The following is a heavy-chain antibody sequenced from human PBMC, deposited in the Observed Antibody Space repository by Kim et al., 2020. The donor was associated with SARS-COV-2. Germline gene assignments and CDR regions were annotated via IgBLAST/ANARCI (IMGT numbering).Heavy chain of an antibody. CDR3: ARGVGAAAGDFDY. Sequence: SETLSLTCTVSGGSISSGGYYWSWIRQHPGKGLEWIGYINYSGSTYYNPSLKSRVTISVDTSKNQFSLKLSSVTAADTAVYYCARGVGAAAGDFDYWGQGTLVTVSS. J-gene: IGHJ4*02. D-gene: IGHD6-13*01. CDR2: INYSGST. V-gene: IGHV4-31*03. CDR1: GGSISSGGYY.